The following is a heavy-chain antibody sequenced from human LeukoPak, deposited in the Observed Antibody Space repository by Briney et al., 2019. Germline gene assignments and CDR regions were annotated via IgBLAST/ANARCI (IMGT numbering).Heavy chain of an antibody. V-gene: IGHV1-8*03. CDR1: GYTFTSYD. CDR3: ARSPGIVVVPAAMRPPYYYYYMDV. J-gene: IGHJ6*03. CDR2: MNPNSGNT. D-gene: IGHD2-2*01. Sequence: GASVTVSFKASGYTFTSYDINWVRQATGQGLEWMGWMNPNSGNTGYAQKFQGRVTITRNTSISTAYMELSSLRSEDTAVYYCARSPGIVVVPAAMRPPYYYYYMDVWGKGTTVTVSS.